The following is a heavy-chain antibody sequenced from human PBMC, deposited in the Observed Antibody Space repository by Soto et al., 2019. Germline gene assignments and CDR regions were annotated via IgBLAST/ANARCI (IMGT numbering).Heavy chain of an antibody. CDR2: INPNSGGT. J-gene: IGHJ6*02. Sequence: GASVKVSCKSSGYTFTGYYMHCVRQAPGQGLEWMGWINPNSGGTNYAQKFQGWVTITRDMSTSTAYMELSSLRSEDTAVYYCAAAPELISRQQLGPEPPYYYYGMDVWGQGTTVTVSS. CDR3: AAAPELISRQQLGPEPPYYYYGMDV. CDR1: GYTFTGYY. D-gene: IGHD6-13*01. V-gene: IGHV1-2*04.